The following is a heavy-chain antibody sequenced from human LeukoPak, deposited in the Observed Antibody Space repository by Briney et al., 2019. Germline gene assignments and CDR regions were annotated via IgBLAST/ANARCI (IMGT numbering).Heavy chain of an antibody. Sequence: SETLSLTCTVSGGSISSGSYFWNWIRQPAGKGLEWIGRIHTTGSTYYNPSLKSRVTISADTSKNQISLSLSSVTAADTAVYYRARKESSNSKFDYWGQGTLVTVSS. CDR3: ARKESSNSKFDY. J-gene: IGHJ4*02. D-gene: IGHD2/OR15-2a*01. V-gene: IGHV4-61*02. CDR2: IHTTGST. CDR1: GGSISSGSYF.